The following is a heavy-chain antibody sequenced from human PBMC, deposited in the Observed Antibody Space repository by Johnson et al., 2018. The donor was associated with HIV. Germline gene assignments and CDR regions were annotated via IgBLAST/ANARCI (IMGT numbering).Heavy chain of an antibody. V-gene: IGHV3-23*04. J-gene: IGHJ3*02. D-gene: IGHD6-19*01. CDR2: ISGSGGST. CDR3: AKGLAGAFDI. CDR1: GVSVSDNY. Sequence: VQLVESGGGVVQPGRSLRLSCAASGVSVSDNYMSWVRQPPGKGLEWVSAISGSGGSTYYADSVKGRFTISRDNSRNTLYLQMTSLRAEDTAVYRCAKGLAGAFDIWGQGTMVTVSS.